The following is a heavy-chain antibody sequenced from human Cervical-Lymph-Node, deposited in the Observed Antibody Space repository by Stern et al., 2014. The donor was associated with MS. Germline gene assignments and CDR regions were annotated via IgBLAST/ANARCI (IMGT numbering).Heavy chain of an antibody. J-gene: IGHJ6*02. CDR2: IYTRDSP. V-gene: IGHV4-4*07. CDR3: ARDRGYHYGVDV. CDR1: GDPISSYY. Sequence: QVQLVQSGPGLVQPSETLSLTCTVSGDPISSYYWSWIRQPAGKGPEWIGRIYTRDSPNYNPSLKSRVTMSVDKSKNQLSLRLSSVTAADTAVYYCARDRGYHYGVDVWGQGTTVTVSS.